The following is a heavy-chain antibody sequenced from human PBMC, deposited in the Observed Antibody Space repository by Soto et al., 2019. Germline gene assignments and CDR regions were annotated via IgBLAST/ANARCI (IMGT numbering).Heavy chain of an antibody. CDR3: ARERSSGWYVDY. CDR2: MNPNSGNT. D-gene: IGHD6-19*01. CDR1: GYTFTSYD. V-gene: IGHV1-8*01. J-gene: IGHJ4*02. Sequence: QVQLVQSGAEVKKPGASVKVSCKASGYTFTSYDVNWVRQATGQGLEWMGWMNPNSGNTGYAQKVHGSVAMTRNTSISTAYMELSSLRSEDTAVYYCARERSSGWYVDYWGQGTLVTVSS.